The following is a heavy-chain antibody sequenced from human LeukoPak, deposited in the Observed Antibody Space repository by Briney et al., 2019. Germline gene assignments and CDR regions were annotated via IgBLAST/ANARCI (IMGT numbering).Heavy chain of an antibody. CDR2: IKQDGSEK. Sequence: GGSLRLSCAASGFTFSSYAMSWVRQAPGKGLEWVANIKQDGSEKYYVDSVKGRFTISRDNAKNSLYLQMNSLRAEDTAVYYCARERDSGGYWGDLQHRGQGTLVTVSS. J-gene: IGHJ1*01. V-gene: IGHV3-7*01. D-gene: IGHD1-26*01. CDR3: ARERDSGGYWGDLQH. CDR1: GFTFSSYA.